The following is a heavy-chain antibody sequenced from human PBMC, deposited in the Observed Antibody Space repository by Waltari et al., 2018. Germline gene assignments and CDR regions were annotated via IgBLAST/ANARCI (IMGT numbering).Heavy chain of an antibody. D-gene: IGHD3-22*01. CDR2: INHSGST. CDR1: GESFRGCY. V-gene: IGHV4-34*01. J-gene: IGHJ4*02. Sequence: QVQLQQWGAGLLQPSETLSLTCAVYGESFRGCYWGWTGLPPGKGLEWLGEINHSGSTNYNPSLKSRVTISVDTSKNQFSLKLSSVTAADTAVYYCARARRYYYDSSGYLFDYWGQGTLVTVSS. CDR3: ARARRYYYDSSGYLFDY.